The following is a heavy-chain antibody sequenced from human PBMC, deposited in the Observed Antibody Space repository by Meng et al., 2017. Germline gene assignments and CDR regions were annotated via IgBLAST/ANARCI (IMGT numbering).Heavy chain of an antibody. V-gene: IGHV1-3*01. CDR1: GDTFTSYD. J-gene: IGHJ4*02. CDR3: ARSHVLLWFGEDLDY. CDR2: INAGNGNT. Sequence: VLLVQTGGEVEKTGASVMVSCKASGDTFTSYDMHWVRQDPGQRLEWMGWINAGNGNTKYSQKFQGRVTITRDTSASTAYMELSSLRSEDTAVYYCARSHVLLWFGEDLDYWGQGTLVTVSS. D-gene: IGHD3-10*01.